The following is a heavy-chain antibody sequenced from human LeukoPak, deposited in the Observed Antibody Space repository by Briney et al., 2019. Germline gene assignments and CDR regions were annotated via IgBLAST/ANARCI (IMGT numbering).Heavy chain of an antibody. CDR1: GGSISSSTYS. Sequence: SETLSLTGSVSGGSISSSTYSWGWIRQPPGKGLEWIGSLYYSGSTSYNPSLKSRVTMSVDTSKNQFSLKLSSVTAADTAVYYCARGDSSSWYNWFDPWGQGTLVTVSS. CDR3: ARGDSSSWYNWFDP. CDR2: LYYSGST. D-gene: IGHD6-13*01. J-gene: IGHJ5*02. V-gene: IGHV4-39*07.